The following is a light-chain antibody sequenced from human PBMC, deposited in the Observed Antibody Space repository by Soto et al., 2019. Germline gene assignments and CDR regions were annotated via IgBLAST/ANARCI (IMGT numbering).Light chain of an antibody. CDR1: SSNIGSNY. CDR3: AAWDDSLSAHYV. J-gene: IGLJ1*01. CDR2: RNN. V-gene: IGLV1-47*01. Sequence: QSALTQPPSASGTPGQRVTISCSGSSSNIGSNYVYWYQQLPGTAPKLLIYRNNQRPSGVPDRFSGSKSGTSASLAISGLRSEYEADYYCAAWDDSLSAHYVFGT.